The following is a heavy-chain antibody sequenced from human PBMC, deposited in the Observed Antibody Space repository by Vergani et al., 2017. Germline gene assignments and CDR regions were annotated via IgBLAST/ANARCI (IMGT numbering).Heavy chain of an antibody. CDR2: LSASDRRT. J-gene: IGHJ3*02. CDR3: AKVGRSEGAGTFGACDS. D-gene: IGHD6-19*01. V-gene: IGHV3-23*01. Sequence: EVQLLESGGDLVQPGGSLRLSCAASGFTFIMHAMSWFRQAPGKGLEWVSTLSASDRRTHYADSVKGRFTISRENSKNTLFLHMNSLRPEDTAVYYCAKVGRSEGAGTFGACDSWRQGTMVTVSS. CDR1: GFTFIMHA.